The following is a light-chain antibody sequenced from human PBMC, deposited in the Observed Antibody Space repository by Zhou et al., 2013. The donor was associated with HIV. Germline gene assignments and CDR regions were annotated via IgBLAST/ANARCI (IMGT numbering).Light chain of an antibody. CDR1: QSLLYSKGYNY. CDR2: LAS. Sequence: EIVMTQSPLSLPVTPGEPASISCRSSQSLLYSKGYNYLDWYVQRPGQSPQLLISLASSRASGVPDRFSGSGTGTYFTLKISRVEAVDVGVYYCMQALHTPWTFGQGTRVDIQ. CDR3: MQALHTPWT. J-gene: IGKJ1*01. V-gene: IGKV2-28*01.